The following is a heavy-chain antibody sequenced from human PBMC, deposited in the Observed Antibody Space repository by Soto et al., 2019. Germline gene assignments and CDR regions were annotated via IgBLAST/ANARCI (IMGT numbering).Heavy chain of an antibody. Sequence: QVQLQESGPGLVKPSETLSLTCTVSGGSISSYYWSWIRQPPGKGLEWIGYIYYSGSTNYNPSLKSRVTISVDTSKNQFSLKLSSVTAADTAVYYCARAGRGAAAGLDYWGQGTLVTVSS. CDR1: GGSISSYY. CDR2: IYYSGST. J-gene: IGHJ4*02. CDR3: ARAGRGAAAGLDY. D-gene: IGHD6-13*01. V-gene: IGHV4-59*01.